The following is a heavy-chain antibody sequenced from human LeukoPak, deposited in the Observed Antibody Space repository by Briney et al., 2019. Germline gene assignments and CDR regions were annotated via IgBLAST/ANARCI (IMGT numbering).Heavy chain of an antibody. CDR1: GFTFSSYA. D-gene: IGHD7-27*01. J-gene: IGHJ4*02. Sequence: PGGSLRLSCVGSGFTFSSYAVSWVRQAPGKGLEWVRFTISRDDSKNTLYLQMNSLRAEDTAVYYCAKVQLGIGVDYWGQGTLVTVSS. CDR3: AKVQLGIGVDY. V-gene: IGHV3-23*01.